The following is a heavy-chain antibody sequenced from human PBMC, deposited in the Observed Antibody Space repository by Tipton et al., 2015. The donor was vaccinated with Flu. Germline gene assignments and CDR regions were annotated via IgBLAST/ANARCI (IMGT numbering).Heavy chain of an antibody. V-gene: IGHV1-3*01. CDR1: GYTFTSYA. Sequence: QLVQSGPEVKKPGASVKVSCKASGYTFTSYAMHWVRQAPGQRLEWMGWINAGNGNTKYSQKFQGRVTITRDTSASTAYMELSSLRSEDTAVYYCARAFPNYDFWSGSFDYWGQGTLVTVSS. D-gene: IGHD3-3*01. CDR3: ARAFPNYDFWSGSFDY. J-gene: IGHJ4*02. CDR2: INAGNGNT.